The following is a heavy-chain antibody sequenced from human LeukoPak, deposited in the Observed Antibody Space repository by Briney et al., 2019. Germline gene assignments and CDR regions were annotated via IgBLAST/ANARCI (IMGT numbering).Heavy chain of an antibody. CDR3: ARPRRWLQSGNYYFDY. CDR2: IYPGDSDT. Sequence: GESLKISCKGSGYSFTSYWIGWVRQMPGKGLEWMGIIYPGDSDTRYSPSFQGQVTISADKSISTAYLQWSILKASDTAMYYCARPRRWLQSGNYYFDYWGQGTLVTVSS. D-gene: IGHD5-24*01. CDR1: GYSFTSYW. V-gene: IGHV5-51*01. J-gene: IGHJ4*02.